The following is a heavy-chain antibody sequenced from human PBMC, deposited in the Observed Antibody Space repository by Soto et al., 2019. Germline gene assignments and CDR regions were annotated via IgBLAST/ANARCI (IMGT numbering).Heavy chain of an antibody. CDR3: TRDSSGWPD. V-gene: IGHV3-73*02. CDR2: IRSKANSYAT. D-gene: IGHD6-19*01. CDR1: GFTFSGSA. J-gene: IGHJ4*02. Sequence: EVQLVESGGGLVQPGGSLKLSCAASGFTFSGSAMHWVRQASGKGLEWVGRIRSKANSYATAYAESVKGRFTISRDDSKHTAYLQMNSLKTEDTAVYYCTRDSSGWPDWGQGTLVTVSS.